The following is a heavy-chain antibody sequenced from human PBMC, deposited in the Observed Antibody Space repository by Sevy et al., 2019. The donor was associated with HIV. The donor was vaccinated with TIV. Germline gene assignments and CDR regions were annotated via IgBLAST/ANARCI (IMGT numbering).Heavy chain of an antibody. Sequence: ASVKVSCKVSGYTLTELSMHWVRQAPGKGLAWMGGFDPEDGETIYAQKFQGRVTMTEDKSTETAYMELSSLGSEDTAVYYCATLEGIEYYFDYWGQGTLVTVSS. CDR3: ATLEGIEYYFDY. J-gene: IGHJ4*02. CDR2: FDPEDGET. V-gene: IGHV1-24*01. CDR1: GYTLTELS.